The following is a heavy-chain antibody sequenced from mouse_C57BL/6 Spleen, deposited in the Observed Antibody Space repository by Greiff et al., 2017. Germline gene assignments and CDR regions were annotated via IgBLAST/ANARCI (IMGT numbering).Heavy chain of an antibody. D-gene: IGHD2-4*01. CDR2: IYPGSGGT. CDR3: ARKGDDYDTYAMDY. Sequence: QVQLKQPGAELVKPGASVKMSCKASGYTFTSYWITWVKQRPGQGLEWIGDIYPGSGGTSYNQKFKGKATLTVAKSSSTAYMELNSLTSEDSPVYYCARKGDDYDTYAMDYWGQGTSVTVSS. V-gene: IGHV1-55*01. J-gene: IGHJ4*01. CDR1: GYTFTSYW.